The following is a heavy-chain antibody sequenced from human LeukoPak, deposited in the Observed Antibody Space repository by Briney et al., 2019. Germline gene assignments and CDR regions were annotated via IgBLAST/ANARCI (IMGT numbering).Heavy chain of an antibody. J-gene: IGHJ5*02. D-gene: IGHD6-19*01. CDR3: ARDSSSGSFWFDP. CDR1: GGSISRYY. Sequence: SETLSLTCTVSGGSISRYYWGWIRQPPGKGLDWIGGIYYTGSTNYNPSLKSRVTISIDTSKNQFSLHLTSVTAADTAVYYCARDSSSGSFWFDPWGQGTLVTVSS. CDR2: IYYTGST. V-gene: IGHV4-39*07.